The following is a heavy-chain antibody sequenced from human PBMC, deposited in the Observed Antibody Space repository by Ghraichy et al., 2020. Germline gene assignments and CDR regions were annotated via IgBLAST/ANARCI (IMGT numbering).Heavy chain of an antibody. CDR1: GYTFTSYG. CDR3: ARDGSIAVAGNWFDP. CDR2: ISAYNGNT. Sequence: ASVKVSCKASGYTFTSYGISWVRQAPGQGLEWMGWISAYNGNTNYAQKLQGRVTMTTDTSTSTAYMELRSLGSDDTAVYYFARDGSIAVAGNWFDPWGQGTLVTVSS. J-gene: IGHJ5*02. D-gene: IGHD6-19*01. V-gene: IGHV1-18*01.